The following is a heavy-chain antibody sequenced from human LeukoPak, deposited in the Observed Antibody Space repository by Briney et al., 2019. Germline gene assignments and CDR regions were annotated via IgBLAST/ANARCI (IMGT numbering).Heavy chain of an antibody. CDR2: IYYSGST. Sequence: SETLSLTCTVSGGSPSSSSYYWGGLRQPPGRGLEWIGSIYYSGSTYYNPSLKSRVTISVDTSKNQFSLKLRSVTAADTAVYSCARTATGYSSSFFAVWFDPWGQGTLVTVSS. D-gene: IGHD6-13*01. CDR3: ARTATGYSSSFFAVWFDP. CDR1: GGSPSSSSYY. V-gene: IGHV4-39*07. J-gene: IGHJ5*02.